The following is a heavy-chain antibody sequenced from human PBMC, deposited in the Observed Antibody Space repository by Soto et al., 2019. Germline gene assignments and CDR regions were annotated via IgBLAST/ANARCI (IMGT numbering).Heavy chain of an antibody. CDR3: ATGGERDYYDHGGWR. CDR1: GGTFSNYA. V-gene: IGHV1-69*12. Sequence: QVQLVQSRAEVKKPGSSVKVSCKASGGTFSNYALDWVRQAPGQGLEWMGGIIPIFGTVRHAQNFQGRVTITADESSXTAYMELSSLRYEDTAMYYCATGGERDYYDHGGWRWGQGTLVTVSS. CDR2: IIPIFGTV. J-gene: IGHJ1*01. D-gene: IGHD3-22*01.